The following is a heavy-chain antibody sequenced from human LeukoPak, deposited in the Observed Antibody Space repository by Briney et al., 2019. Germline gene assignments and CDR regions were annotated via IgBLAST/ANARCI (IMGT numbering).Heavy chain of an antibody. D-gene: IGHD2-15*01. V-gene: IGHV4-4*07. CDR2: IYTSGIT. Sequence: SETLSLTCTVSGGSISNYYWSWIRQPAGKGLEWIGRIYTSGITNYNPSLKSRVTMSVDTSKNQFSLKLSSVTAADTALYLCAKVSSPGSCSGGTCYSDHYYFDYWGQGTLVTVSS. J-gene: IGHJ4*02. CDR1: GGSISNYY. CDR3: AKVSSPGSCSGGTCYSDHYYFDY.